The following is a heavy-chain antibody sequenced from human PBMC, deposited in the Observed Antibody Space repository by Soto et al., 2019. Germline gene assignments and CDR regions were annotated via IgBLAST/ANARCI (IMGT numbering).Heavy chain of an antibody. CDR1: GLTISGKKY. V-gene: IGHV3-53*01. Sequence: DVQLVESGGGLIQPGESLRLSCAAFGLTISGKKYVAWVRQAPGKGLEWVSALYDVDGSFYADSVTGPFTTSSDSSKTTVYLQMNDLRPDDTAVYYCATWHEREHAFDVWGQGTTVTISS. CDR2: LYDVDGS. D-gene: IGHD1-1*01. CDR3: ATWHEREHAFDV. J-gene: IGHJ3*01.